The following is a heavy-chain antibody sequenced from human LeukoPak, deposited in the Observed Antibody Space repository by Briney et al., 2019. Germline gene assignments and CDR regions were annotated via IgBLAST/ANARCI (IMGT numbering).Heavy chain of an antibody. V-gene: IGHV4-31*03. D-gene: IGHD5-24*01. CDR2: IYYGGSA. J-gene: IGHJ4*02. CDR1: GGSISSGGYY. Sequence: PSQTLSLTCTVSGGSISSGGYYWSWIRQHPGKGLEWIGYIYYGGSAYYNPSLKSRVTISIATSQNQFSLDLSSVTAADTAVYYCARGNGYSRDYWGQGTLVTVSS. CDR3: ARGNGYSRDY.